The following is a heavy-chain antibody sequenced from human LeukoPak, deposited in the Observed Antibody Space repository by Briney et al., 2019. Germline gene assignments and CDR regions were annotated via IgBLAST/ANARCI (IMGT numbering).Heavy chain of an antibody. Sequence: ASVKVSCKASGYTFTGYYMHWVRQAPGQGLEWMGRINPNSGGTNYAQKFQGRVTMTRDTSISTAYMELSRLRSDDTAVYYYARSARIAAAAGNWFDPWGQGTLVTVSS. J-gene: IGHJ5*02. D-gene: IGHD6-13*01. CDR1: GYTFTGYY. CDR3: ARSARIAAAAGNWFDP. CDR2: INPNSGGT. V-gene: IGHV1-2*06.